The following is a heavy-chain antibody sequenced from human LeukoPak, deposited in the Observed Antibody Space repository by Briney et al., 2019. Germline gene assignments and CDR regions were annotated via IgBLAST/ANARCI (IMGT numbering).Heavy chain of an antibody. CDR3: VKDREMGSGWAYFQH. CDR1: GFTFSTYA. V-gene: IGHV3-64D*06. J-gene: IGHJ1*01. D-gene: IGHD6-19*01. CDR2: IGRNGDST. Sequence: PGGSLRLSCSASGFTFSTYAMHWARQAPGKGLEYVSAIGRNGDSTYYADSVKGRFTISRDNSKNTLYLQMSSLRPEDTAVYYCVKDREMGSGWAYFQHWGQGTLVTVSS.